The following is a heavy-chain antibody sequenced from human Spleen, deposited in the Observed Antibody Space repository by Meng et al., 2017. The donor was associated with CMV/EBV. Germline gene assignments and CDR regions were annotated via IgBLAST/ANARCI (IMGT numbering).Heavy chain of an antibody. CDR2: ISGSGGTK. CDR3: ARDGPLWGGGLDV. CDR1: GFSFSDYE. V-gene: IGHV3-48*03. J-gene: IGHJ6*02. D-gene: IGHD3-10*01. Sequence: GGSLRLSCVASGFSFSDYEMNWVRQAPGQGLEWISYISGSGGTKYYADSVKGRFTISRDDAKNSLYLQMSSLRDEDTAFYYCARDGPLWGGGLDVWGQGTAVTVSS.